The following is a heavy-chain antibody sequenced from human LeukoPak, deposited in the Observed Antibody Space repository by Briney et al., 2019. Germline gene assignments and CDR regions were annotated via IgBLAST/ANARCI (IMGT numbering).Heavy chain of an antibody. CDR1: GYSISSGYY. V-gene: IGHV4-38-2*02. Sequence: SETLSLTCTVSGYSISSGYYWGWIRQPPGKGLEWIGSIYHSGSTYHNPSLKSRVAKSVDTSKNHFSLKLSSVTAADTAVYYCARASITRVAFDIWGQGTMVTVSS. CDR3: ARASITRVAFDI. J-gene: IGHJ3*02. D-gene: IGHD3-10*01. CDR2: IYHSGST.